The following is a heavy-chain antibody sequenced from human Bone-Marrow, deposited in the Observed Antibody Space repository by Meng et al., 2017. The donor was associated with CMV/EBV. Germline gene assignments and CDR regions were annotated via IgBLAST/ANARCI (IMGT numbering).Heavy chain of an antibody. J-gene: IGHJ6*02. Sequence: ASVKVSCKASGYTFTSYDINWVRQATGQGLEWMGWMNPNSGNTGYAQKFQGRVTMTRNTSISTAYMELSRLRSDDTAVYYCATRHEIQYLYGMDVWGQGTTVTVYS. CDR3: ATRHEIQYLYGMDV. V-gene: IGHV1-8*01. D-gene: IGHD4-11*01. CDR1: GYTFTSYD. CDR2: MNPNSGNT.